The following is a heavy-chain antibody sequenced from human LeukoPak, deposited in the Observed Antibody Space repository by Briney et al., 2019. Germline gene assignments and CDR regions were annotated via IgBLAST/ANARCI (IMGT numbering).Heavy chain of an antibody. Sequence: GGSLRLSCAASGFTFSSYAMTWVRQAPGKGLEWVSYISGSGRSIYYADSVKGRFTISRDNARNSVYLQMSSLRAEDTAVYYCARAYCSGGSCQFDFWGQGTLVTVSS. CDR2: ISGSGRSI. CDR3: ARAYCSGGSCQFDF. V-gene: IGHV3-48*03. D-gene: IGHD2-15*01. CDR1: GFTFSSYA. J-gene: IGHJ4*02.